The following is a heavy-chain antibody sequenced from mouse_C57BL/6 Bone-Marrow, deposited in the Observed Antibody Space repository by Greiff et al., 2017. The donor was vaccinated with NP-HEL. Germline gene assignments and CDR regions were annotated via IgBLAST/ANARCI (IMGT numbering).Heavy chain of an antibody. V-gene: IGHV1-69*01. CDR2: IDPSDSYT. CDR1: GYTFTSYW. Sequence: QVQLKESGAELVMPGASVKLSCKASGYTFTSYWMHWVKQRPGQGLEWIGEIDPSDSYTNYNQKFKGKSTLTVDKSSSTAYMQLSSLTSEDSAVYYCARSPFYYYGSSYWYFDVWGTGTTVTVSS. J-gene: IGHJ1*03. D-gene: IGHD1-1*01. CDR3: ARSPFYYYGSSYWYFDV.